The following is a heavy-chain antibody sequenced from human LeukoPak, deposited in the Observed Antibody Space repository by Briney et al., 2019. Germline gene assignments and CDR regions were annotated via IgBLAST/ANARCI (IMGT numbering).Heavy chain of an antibody. V-gene: IGHV4-34*01. CDR3: ARVRATGAFDI. D-gene: IGHD5-12*01. CDR1: GGSIYSRGFY. J-gene: IGHJ3*02. CDR2: INHSGST. Sequence: SQTLSLTCTVSGGSIYSRGFYWSWIRQPPGKGLEWIGEINHSGSTNYNPSLKSRVTISVDTSKNQFSLKLSSVTAADTAVYYCARVRATGAFDIWGQGTMVTVSS.